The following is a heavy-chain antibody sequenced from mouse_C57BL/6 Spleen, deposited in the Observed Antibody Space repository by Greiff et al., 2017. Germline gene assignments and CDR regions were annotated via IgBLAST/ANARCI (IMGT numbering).Heavy chain of an antibody. CDR3: ARDGSLDF. V-gene: IGHV1-39*01. CDR1: GYSFTDYN. J-gene: IGHJ2*01. Sequence: EVQGVASGPELVKPGASVKISCKASGYSFTDYNMNWVKQSNRKSLEWIGVINPNYGPTSYNQKFNGTSTLTVDQSSSTAYMQLNSLTSEDSAVYYCARDGSLDFWGQGTTLTVSS. CDR2: INPNYGPT.